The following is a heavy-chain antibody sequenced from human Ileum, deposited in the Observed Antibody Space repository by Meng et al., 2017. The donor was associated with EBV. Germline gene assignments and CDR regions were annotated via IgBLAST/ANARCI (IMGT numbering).Heavy chain of an antibody. CDR3: AKVSLTGTFYDH. Sequence: QSQLPDPGPRLVKPSGTLSLTRAVSGGAVISNNWWSWVRQPPGKGLEWIGEIFHIGSTNNSPSLKSRVTISVDNSKNQFSLSLTSVTAADTAIYYCAKVSLTGTFYDHWGQGILVTVSS. J-gene: IGHJ4*02. CDR2: IFHIGST. V-gene: IGHV4-4*02. CDR1: GGAVISNNW. D-gene: IGHD3-9*01.